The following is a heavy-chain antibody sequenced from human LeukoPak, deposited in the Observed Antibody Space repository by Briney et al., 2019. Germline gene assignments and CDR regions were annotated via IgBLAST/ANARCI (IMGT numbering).Heavy chain of an antibody. D-gene: IGHD1-7*01. CDR2: ISSSGSTI. CDR1: GFSISSYE. CDR3: ARVELAPYYYYMDV. Sequence: GGSLRLSCAASGFSISSYEMSWVRQAPGKGLEWVSYISSSGSTIYYADSVKGRFTISRDNAKNSLYLRMNSLRAEDTAAYYCARVELAPYYYYMDVWGKGTTATVSS. V-gene: IGHV3-48*03. J-gene: IGHJ6*03.